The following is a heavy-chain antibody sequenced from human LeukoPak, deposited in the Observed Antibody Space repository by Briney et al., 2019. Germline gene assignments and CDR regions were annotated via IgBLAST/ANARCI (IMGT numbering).Heavy chain of an antibody. D-gene: IGHD3-16*01. J-gene: IGHJ4*02. CDR3: ASLLPLRTFSFDY. CDR1: GVSISSGGYY. CDR2: IYYSGST. Sequence: PSQTLSLTCTVSGVSISSGGYYWSWLRQHPGKGLEWIGYIYYSGSTYYNPSLKSRVTISVDTSKNQFSLKLSSVTAADTAVYYCASLLPLRTFSFDYWGQGTLVTVSS. V-gene: IGHV4-31*03.